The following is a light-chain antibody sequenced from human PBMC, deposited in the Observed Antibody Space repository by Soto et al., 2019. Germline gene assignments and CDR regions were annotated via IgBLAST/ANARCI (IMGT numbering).Light chain of an antibody. V-gene: IGLV2-23*02. CDR3: CSYAGSGTWV. CDR1: SSDVGSYNF. CDR2: EVT. J-gene: IGLJ3*02. Sequence: QSALTQPASVSGSPGQSITLSCTGTSSDVGSYNFVSWYQQHPGKAPKFMISEVTKRPSGVSTRFSGSKSGNTASLTISGLQAEDESDYYCCSYAGSGTWVFGGGTKLTVL.